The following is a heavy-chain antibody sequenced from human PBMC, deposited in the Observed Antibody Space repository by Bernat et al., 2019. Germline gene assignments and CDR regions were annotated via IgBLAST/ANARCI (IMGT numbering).Heavy chain of an antibody. CDR2: ITHSGST. CDR1: GGSFSGYY. CDR3: ARGRGDYVWGSYRYQSHFDS. V-gene: IGHV4-34*01. Sequence: QVQLQQWGAGLLKPSETLSLTCAVYGGSFSGYYWSWIRQPPGKGLEWIGEITHSGSTNYNPSLKSRVSISVDTSKNQFSLKLSSVTAADTAVYYCARGRGDYVWGSYRYQSHFDSWGQGTLVTVSS. J-gene: IGHJ4*02. D-gene: IGHD3-16*02.